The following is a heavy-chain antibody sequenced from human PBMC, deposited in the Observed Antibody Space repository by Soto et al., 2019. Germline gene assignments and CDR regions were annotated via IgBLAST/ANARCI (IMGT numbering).Heavy chain of an antibody. D-gene: IGHD5-18*01. V-gene: IGHV3-21*01. CDR3: AREQDTAMATAFYY. J-gene: IGHJ4*02. CDR1: GFTFSSYS. Sequence: EVQLVESGGGLVKPGGSLRLSCAASGFTFSSYSMNWVRQAPGKGLEWVSSISSSSSYIYYADSVKGRFTISRDNAKNSLYLQMNILRAEDTAVYYCAREQDTAMATAFYYWGQGTLVTVSS. CDR2: ISSSSSYI.